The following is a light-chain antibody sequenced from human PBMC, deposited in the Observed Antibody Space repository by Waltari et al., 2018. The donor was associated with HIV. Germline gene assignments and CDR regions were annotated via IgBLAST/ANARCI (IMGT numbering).Light chain of an antibody. CDR2: GAS. CDR1: HSVSSSD. V-gene: IGKV3-20*01. J-gene: IGKJ3*01. Sequence: EIVLTQAPGTLSLSPGERATLAVRASHSVSSSDFACEQQRPGQAPMLVIYGASKRATGIPDRVSVSGSGTDFTLTISRLEPEDCAVYYCQQYGISPLFGPGTKVDIK. CDR3: QQYGISPL.